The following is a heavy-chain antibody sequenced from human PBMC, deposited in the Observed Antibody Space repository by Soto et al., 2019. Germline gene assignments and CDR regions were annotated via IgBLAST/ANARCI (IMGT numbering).Heavy chain of an antibody. CDR1: GGSISSSSDY. Sequence: PSETLSLTSTVSGGSISSSSDYWGWLRQPPGKGLEWIGYISSIGSTTYHPSLKSRVTISVDTSKNQFSLKLSSVTAADTAVYYCANRYYDGSGYLHDYWGQGILVTVS. D-gene: IGHD3-22*01. CDR3: ANRYYDGSGYLHDY. V-gene: IGHV4-61*05. CDR2: ISSIGST. J-gene: IGHJ4*02.